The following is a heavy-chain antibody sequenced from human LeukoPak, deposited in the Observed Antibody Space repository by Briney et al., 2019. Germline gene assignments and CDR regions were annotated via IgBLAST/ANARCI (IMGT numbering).Heavy chain of an antibody. V-gene: IGHV3-23*01. CDR2: IRGTGSST. CDR3: ARGRSSRDDAFDI. D-gene: IGHD6-13*01. CDR1: GFTFSSYA. Sequence: GGSLRLSCGASGFTFSSYAMAWVRQAPGKGLEWVSAIRGTGSSTYYADSVKGRFTISRDNSKNTLYLQMNSLRAEDTAVYYCARGRSSRDDAFDIWGQGTMVTVSS. J-gene: IGHJ3*02.